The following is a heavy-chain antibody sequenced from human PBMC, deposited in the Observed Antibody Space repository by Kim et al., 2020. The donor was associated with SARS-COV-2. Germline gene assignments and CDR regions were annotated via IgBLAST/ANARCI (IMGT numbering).Heavy chain of an antibody. J-gene: IGHJ5*02. CDR3: ARDTPPGRRWLQMGWFDP. D-gene: IGHD1-26*01. CDR2: INHSGST. Sequence: SETLSLTCAVYGGSFSGYYWSWIRQPPGKGLEWIGEINHSGSTNYNPSLKSRVTISVDTSKNQFSLKLSSVTAADTAVYYCARDTPPGRRWLQMGWFDPWGQGTLVTVSS. CDR1: GGSFSGYY. V-gene: IGHV4-34*01.